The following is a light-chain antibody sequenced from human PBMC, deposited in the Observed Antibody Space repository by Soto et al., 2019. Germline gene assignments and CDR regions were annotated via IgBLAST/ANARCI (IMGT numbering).Light chain of an antibody. V-gene: IGKV1-5*03. CDR1: QSISSW. Sequence: DIQMTQSPSTLSASVGDRVTITCRASQSISSWLAWYQQKPGKAPNLLVYKASSLESGVPARFSGSGFGTEFTRTNSSLQPDDFPTYYCQQYNSYPYAFAQGTKLEIK. J-gene: IGKJ2*01. CDR2: KAS. CDR3: QQYNSYPYA.